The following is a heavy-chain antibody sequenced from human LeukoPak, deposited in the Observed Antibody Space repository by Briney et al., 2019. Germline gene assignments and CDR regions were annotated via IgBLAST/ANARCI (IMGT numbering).Heavy chain of an antibody. V-gene: IGHV3-73*01. D-gene: IGHD3-16*01. J-gene: IGHJ4*02. CDR3: TTAGTYYDYVWGSLPDY. Sequence: GGSLRLSCAASGFTFSGSAMHWVRQASGKGLEWVGRIRSKANSYATAYAASVKGRFTISRDDSKNTLYLQMNSLKTEDTAVYYCTTAGTYYDYVWGSLPDYWGQGTLVTVSS. CDR2: IRSKANSYAT. CDR1: GFTFSGSA.